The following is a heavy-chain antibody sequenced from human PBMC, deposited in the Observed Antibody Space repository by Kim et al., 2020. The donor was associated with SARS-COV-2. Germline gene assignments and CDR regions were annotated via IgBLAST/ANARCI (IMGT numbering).Heavy chain of an antibody. Sequence: SLKSRVTRSVDTSKNQFSLKLSSVTAADTAVYYCARHGTIFGVVPDAFDIWGQGTMVTVSS. V-gene: IGHV4-59*08. CDR3: ARHGTIFGVVPDAFDI. J-gene: IGHJ3*02. D-gene: IGHD3-3*01.